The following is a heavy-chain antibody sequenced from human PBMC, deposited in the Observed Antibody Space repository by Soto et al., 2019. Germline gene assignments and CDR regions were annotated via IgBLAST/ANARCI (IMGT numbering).Heavy chain of an antibody. Sequence: GSSVKVSCKASGYTFSGYYTHWVRQAPGQGLEWMGWMNPKSGGTYFAQKFQGRVTLTRDTSISTAYMEVNRLRSDDTAVYYCTREKIEYSDGLYCAFDNRGKRTKVTV. J-gene: IGHJ3*02. V-gene: IGHV1-2*02. CDR2: MNPKSGGT. D-gene: IGHD5-12*01. CDR3: TREKIEYSDGLYCAFDN. CDR1: GYTFSGYY.